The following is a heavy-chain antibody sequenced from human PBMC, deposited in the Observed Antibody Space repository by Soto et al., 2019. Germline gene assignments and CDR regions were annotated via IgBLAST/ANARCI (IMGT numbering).Heavy chain of an antibody. CDR2: IYYSGST. CDR1: GGSISSGGYY. V-gene: IGHV4-31*03. CDR3: ARGVYGENWFDP. D-gene: IGHD3-10*01. Sequence: QVQLQESGPGLVKPSQTLSLTCTVSGGSISSGGYYWSWIRQHPGKGLEWIGYIYYSGSTYYNPSLQSRVTISVDTSKNQFSLKLSSVTAADTAVYYCARGVYGENWFDPWGQGTLVTVSS. J-gene: IGHJ5*02.